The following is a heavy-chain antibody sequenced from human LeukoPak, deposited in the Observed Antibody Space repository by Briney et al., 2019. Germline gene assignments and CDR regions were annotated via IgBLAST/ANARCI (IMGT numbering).Heavy chain of an antibody. J-gene: IGHJ4*02. V-gene: IGHV1-69*04. Sequence: ASVKVSCKPSVGTFSSNAVCWVRQAPGQGLEWMGRIIPLLRTAEYAQKFEDRVTITADKFTSTACMELSSLRSEDTAVYYCARGKGFVGHLDFWGQGPLVTVSS. CDR1: VGTFSSNA. CDR2: IIPLLRTA. D-gene: IGHD3-3*01. CDR3: ARGKGFVGHLDF.